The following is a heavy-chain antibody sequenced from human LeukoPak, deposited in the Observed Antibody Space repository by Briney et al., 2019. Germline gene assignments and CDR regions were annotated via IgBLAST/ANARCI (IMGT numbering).Heavy chain of an antibody. CDR2: ISSSGSTI. J-gene: IGHJ5*02. CDR1: GFTFSSYE. D-gene: IGHD6-19*01. Sequence: GGSLRLSCAASGFTFSSYEMNWVRQAPGKGLEWVSYISSSGSTIYYADFVKGRFTISRDNAKDSLYLQMNSLRAEDMALYYCAKDISSGWYSGGFDPWGQGTLVTVSS. V-gene: IGHV3-48*03. CDR3: AKDISSGWYSGGFDP.